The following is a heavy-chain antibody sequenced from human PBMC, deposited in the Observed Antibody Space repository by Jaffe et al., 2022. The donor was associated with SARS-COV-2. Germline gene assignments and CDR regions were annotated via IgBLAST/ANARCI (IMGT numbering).Heavy chain of an antibody. CDR1: GFTFSPYS. Sequence: EVHLVESGGGLVQPGGSLRLSCTASGFTFSPYSMNWIRQAPGKGLEWISYISRSSSTIYYADSVKGRFAISRDDAKNSLYLQMNSLRDEDTAVYYCARDADGNFDYWGQGTLVTVSS. V-gene: IGHV3-48*02. CDR3: ARDADGNFDY. J-gene: IGHJ4*02. CDR2: ISRSSSTI. D-gene: IGHD2-21*01.